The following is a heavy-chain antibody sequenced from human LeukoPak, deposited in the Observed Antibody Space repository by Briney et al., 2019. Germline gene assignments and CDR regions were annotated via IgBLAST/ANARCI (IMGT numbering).Heavy chain of an antibody. V-gene: IGHV5-51*01. J-gene: IGHJ4*02. CDR1: GYRFTTYW. D-gene: IGHD3-16*01. CDR2: IYPSDSDT. CDR3: ARHYGRYFDY. Sequence: GESLKISCKGSGYRFTTYWIGWVRQMLGKGLEWMGIIYPSDSDTRYSPSFQGQVTISADKSISTAYLQWSSLKASDTAMYYCARHYGRYFDYWGQGTLVTVSS.